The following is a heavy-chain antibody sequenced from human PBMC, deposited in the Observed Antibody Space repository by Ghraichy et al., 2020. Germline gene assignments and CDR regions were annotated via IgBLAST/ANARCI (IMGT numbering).Heavy chain of an antibody. CDR1: GGSISSYY. Sequence: SETLSLTCTVSGGSISSYYWSWIRQPPGKGLEWIGYIYYTGSTNYNPSLKSRVTTSVDTSKNQISLKLSSVSAADTAVYYCARRFVGDRLDHWGQGTLVTVSS. CDR3: ARRFVGDRLDH. CDR2: IYYTGST. D-gene: IGHD4-17*01. J-gene: IGHJ4*02. V-gene: IGHV4-59*08.